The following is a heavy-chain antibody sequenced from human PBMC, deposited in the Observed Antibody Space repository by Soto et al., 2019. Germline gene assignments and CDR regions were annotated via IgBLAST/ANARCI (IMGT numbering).Heavy chain of an antibody. CDR1: GYTFTSYG. V-gene: IGHV1-18*01. J-gene: IGHJ3*01. CDR2: INTNNGNT. Sequence: QVQLVQSGAVVKKPGASVKVSCKASGYTFTSYGIGWVRQAPGQGLEWMGWINTNNGNTNSAQRLQGRVTMTADTSTRTGYMELRSLRSDDTAIYYCARDLLGCFDVWGQGTMVTISS. D-gene: IGHD2-15*01. CDR3: ARDLLGCFDV.